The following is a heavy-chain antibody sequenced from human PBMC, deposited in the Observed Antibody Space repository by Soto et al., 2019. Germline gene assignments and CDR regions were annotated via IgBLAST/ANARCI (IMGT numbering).Heavy chain of an antibody. CDR3: ARHDVYGEGSSCEFAY. Sequence: TQSGAGSVCGGSIISNGYHGGWNSQPPGKGLEWIGSIYYSGSTYYNPSLKSRVTISVDTSKNQFSLKLSSVTAADTAVYYCARHDVYGEGSSCEFAYWGQGTLVTVSS. V-gene: IGHV4-39*01. CDR1: GGSIISNGYH. D-gene: IGHD6-13*01. CDR2: IYYSGST. J-gene: IGHJ4*02.